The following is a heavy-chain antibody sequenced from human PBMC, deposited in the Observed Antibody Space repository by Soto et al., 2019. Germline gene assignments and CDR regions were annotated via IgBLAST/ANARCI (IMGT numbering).Heavy chain of an antibody. CDR3: ARGGKWLVYYYYYGMDG. Sequence: SETLSLTCAVYGGSFSGYYWSWIRQPPGKGLEWIGEINHSGSTNYNPSLKSRVTISVDTSKNQFSLKLSSVTAADTAVYYCARGGKWLVYYYYYGMDGWDQGTTVTVSS. CDR1: GGSFSGYY. J-gene: IGHJ6*02. D-gene: IGHD6-19*01. V-gene: IGHV4-34*01. CDR2: INHSGST.